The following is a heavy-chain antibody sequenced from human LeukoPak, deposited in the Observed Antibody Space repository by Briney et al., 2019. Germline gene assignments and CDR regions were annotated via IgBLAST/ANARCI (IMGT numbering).Heavy chain of an antibody. D-gene: IGHD3-22*01. V-gene: IGHV4-59*01. CDR2: LYYSGST. CDR1: GGSISSYF. Sequence: ETLSLTFTVSGGSISSYFWSWFRQPPGKGLEWIGYLYYSGSTNYNPSLKSRVTISVDTSKNQFSLRLSSVTAADTAVYYCARTSGGTTSGYLYWGQGTLVTVSS. CDR3: ARTSGGTTSGYLY. J-gene: IGHJ4*02.